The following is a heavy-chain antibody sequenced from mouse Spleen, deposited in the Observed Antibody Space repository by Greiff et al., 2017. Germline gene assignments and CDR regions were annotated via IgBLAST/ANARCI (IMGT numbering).Heavy chain of an antibody. V-gene: IGHV2-2*01. CDR1: GFSLTSYG. J-gene: IGHJ1*03. D-gene: IGHD1-1*01. CDR2: IWSGGST. Sequence: QVQLKESGPGLVQPSQRLSITCTVSGFSLTSYGVHWVRQSPGKGLEWLGVIWSGGSTDYNAAFISRLSISKDNSKSQVFFKMNSLQADDTAIYYCARMGYGSSYGYFDVWGTGTTVTVSS. CDR3: ARMGYGSSYGYFDV.